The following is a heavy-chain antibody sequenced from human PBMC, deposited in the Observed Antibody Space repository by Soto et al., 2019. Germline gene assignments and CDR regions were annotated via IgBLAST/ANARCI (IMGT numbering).Heavy chain of an antibody. V-gene: IGHV1-3*01. CDR2: INAGNGNT. CDR3: ARIETGRVVTRPNWLDP. J-gene: IGHJ5*02. D-gene: IGHD2-21*02. CDR1: GYTFTSYA. Sequence: QVHLVQSGAEVKKPGASVKVSCKASGYTFTSYAIHWVRQAPGERLEWMGWINAGNGNTKYSQKFQDRVTITRDTAARAASMELCSLKAEDTAVYYCARIETGRVVTRPNWLDPWGQGSLVTVSS.